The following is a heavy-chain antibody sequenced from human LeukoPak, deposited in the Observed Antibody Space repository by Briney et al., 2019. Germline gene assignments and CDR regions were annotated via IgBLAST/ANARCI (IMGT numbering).Heavy chain of an antibody. CDR1: GYTFTGYY. CDR2: INPNSGGT. V-gene: IGHV1-2*02. D-gene: IGHD2-2*01. CDR3: ARDYRCSSTSCYPTGY. Sequence: ASVKVSCKASGYTFTGYYMHWVRQAPGQGLEWMGWINPNSGGTNYAQKFQGRVTMTRDTSISTAYMELSRLRSDDTAVYYCARDYRCSSTSCYPTGYWGQGTLVTVSS. J-gene: IGHJ4*02.